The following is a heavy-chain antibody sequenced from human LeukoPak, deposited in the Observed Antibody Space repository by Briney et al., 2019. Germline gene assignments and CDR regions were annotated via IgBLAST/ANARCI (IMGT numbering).Heavy chain of an antibody. J-gene: IGHJ4*02. V-gene: IGHV4-31*03. CDR3: ARAEYYDSSGYYYLDY. D-gene: IGHD3-22*01. CDR2: IYYSGST. CDR1: GGSISSGSYY. Sequence: PSETLSLTCTVSGGSISSGSYYWSWIRQHPGKGLEWVGYIYYSGSTYYNPSLKSRVTISVDTSKNQFSLKLSSVTAADTAVYYCARAEYYDSSGYYYLDYWGQGTLVTVSS.